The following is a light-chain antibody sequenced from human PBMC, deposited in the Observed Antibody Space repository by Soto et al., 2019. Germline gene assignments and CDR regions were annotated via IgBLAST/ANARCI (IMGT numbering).Light chain of an antibody. CDR3: QQYGSSPIT. V-gene: IGKV3-20*01. J-gene: IGKJ5*01. CDR2: GAS. CDR1: QSVSTY. Sequence: EIVLTQSPGTLSLSPGERATLSCRASQSVSTYLAWYQQEPGQAPRLLIYGASTRATGIPDRFSGSGSGTDFTLTISRLEPEDAGVYYCQQYGSSPITFGQGTRL.